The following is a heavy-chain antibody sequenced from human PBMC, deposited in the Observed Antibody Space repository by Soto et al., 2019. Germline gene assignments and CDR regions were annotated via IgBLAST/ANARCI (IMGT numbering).Heavy chain of an antibody. CDR3: ARGNYYYDNSAYYSY. CDR2: ISISSSYI. J-gene: IGHJ4*02. CDR1: GFTFSSYS. D-gene: IGHD3-22*01. V-gene: IGHV3-21*01. Sequence: GGSLRLSCAASGFTFSSYSMNWVRQAPGKGLEWVSSISISSSYIYYADSVKGRFTISRDNAKNSLYLKMNSLRAEDTAVYYCARGNYYYDNSAYYSYWGQGTLVTVSS.